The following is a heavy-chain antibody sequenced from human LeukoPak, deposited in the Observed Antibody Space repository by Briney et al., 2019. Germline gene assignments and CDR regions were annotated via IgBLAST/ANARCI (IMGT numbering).Heavy chain of an antibody. CDR1: GFTFSSYS. D-gene: IGHD3-3*01. J-gene: IGHJ6*02. V-gene: IGHV3-21*01. CDR2: ISSSSSYI. CDR3: ARVSLSSPNYDFWSGQNYYYYYGMDV. Sequence: PGGSLRLSCAASGFTFSSYSMNWVRQAPGKGLEWVSSISSSSSYIYYADSAKGRFTISRDNAKNSLYLQMNSLRAEDTAVYYCARVSLSSPNYDFWSGQNYYYYYGMDVWGQGTTVTVSS.